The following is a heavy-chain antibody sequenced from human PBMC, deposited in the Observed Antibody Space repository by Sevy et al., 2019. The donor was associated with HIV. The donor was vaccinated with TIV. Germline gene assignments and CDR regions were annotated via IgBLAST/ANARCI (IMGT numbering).Heavy chain of an antibody. Sequence: ASVKVSCKASGGTFSSYAISWVRQAPGQGLEWMGGIIPIFGTANYAQKFQGRVTITADESTSTAYMELSSLRSEDTAVYYCARGTMVTTHYYYYGMDVWGQGTTVTVSS. CDR1: GGTFSSYA. D-gene: IGHD5-18*01. CDR3: ARGTMVTTHYYYYGMDV. J-gene: IGHJ6*02. V-gene: IGHV1-69*13. CDR2: IIPIFGTA.